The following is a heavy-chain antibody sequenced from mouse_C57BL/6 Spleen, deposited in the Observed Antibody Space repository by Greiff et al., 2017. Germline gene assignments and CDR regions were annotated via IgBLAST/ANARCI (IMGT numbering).Heavy chain of an antibody. CDR2: IHPNSGST. J-gene: IGHJ2*01. V-gene: IGHV1-64*01. Sequence: VQLQQPGAELVQPGASVKLSCKASGYTFTSYWMHWVKQRPGQGLEWIGMIHPNSGSTNNNKKFKNKATLTVDKYSSTAYMQLSSLTSEDSAVYYCASFDYWGQGTTLTVSS. CDR1: GYTFTSYW. CDR3: ASFDY.